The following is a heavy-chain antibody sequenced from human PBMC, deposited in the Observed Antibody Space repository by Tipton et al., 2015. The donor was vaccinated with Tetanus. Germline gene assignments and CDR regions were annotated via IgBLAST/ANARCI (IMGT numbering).Heavy chain of an antibody. CDR2: IYWDDDK. CDR3: AHRLWDSSGWYGVWFGP. J-gene: IGHJ5*02. CDR1: GFSFSTSGVG. Sequence: LVKPTQTLTLTCTFSGFSFSTSGVGVGWIRQPPGKALEWLALIYWDDDKRYSPSLKNRLTITKDTSKNQVVLTMTNMDPVDTATYYCAHRLWDSSGWYGVWFGPWGQGTLVTVSS. V-gene: IGHV2-5*02. D-gene: IGHD6-19*01.